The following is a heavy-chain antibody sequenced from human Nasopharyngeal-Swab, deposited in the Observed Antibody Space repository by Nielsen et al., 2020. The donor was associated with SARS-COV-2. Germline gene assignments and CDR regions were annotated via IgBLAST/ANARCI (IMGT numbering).Heavy chain of an antibody. J-gene: IGHJ3*02. CDR2: ISAYNGNT. CDR3: ASPGPHSSGYTTPPNAFDI. D-gene: IGHD3-22*01. Sequence: ASVKVSCKASGYTFTSYRISWVRQAPGQGLEWMGWISAYNGNTNYAQKLQGRVTMTTDTSTSTAYMELRSLRSDDTAVYYCASPGPHSSGYTTPPNAFDIWGQGTMVTVSS. V-gene: IGHV1-18*01. CDR1: GYTFTSYR.